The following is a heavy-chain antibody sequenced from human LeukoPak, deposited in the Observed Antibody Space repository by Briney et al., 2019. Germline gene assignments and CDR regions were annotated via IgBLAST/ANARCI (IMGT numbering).Heavy chain of an antibody. Sequence: SETLSLTCAVYGGSFNGYYWSWIRQPPGKGLEWIGEINHSGSTNYSPSLKSRVTLSVDTSKNQFSLRLSSVTAADTAVYYCARRTCGGVIAYWGQGTLVTVSS. CDR1: GGSFNGYY. J-gene: IGHJ4*02. V-gene: IGHV4-34*01. CDR3: ARRTCGGVIAY. D-gene: IGHD3-16*02. CDR2: INHSGST.